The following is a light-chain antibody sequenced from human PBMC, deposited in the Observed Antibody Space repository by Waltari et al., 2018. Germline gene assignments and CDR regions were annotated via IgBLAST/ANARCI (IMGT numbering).Light chain of an antibody. J-gene: IGKJ1*01. CDR2: GAS. CDR1: QSVGND. CDR3: QQYKEWPPWT. Sequence: EIVMTQSPATLSVSPGERATLSCRASQSVGNDLAWYHQAPGQAPRLLIYGASSRATGVPARVSGSGSGTEFTFTIASLQSGDFGIYFCQQYKEWPPWTFGQGTSVDTK. V-gene: IGKV3-15*01.